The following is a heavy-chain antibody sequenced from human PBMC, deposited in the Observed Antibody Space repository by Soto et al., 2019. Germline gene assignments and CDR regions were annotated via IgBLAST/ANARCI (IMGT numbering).Heavy chain of an antibody. CDR3: ARMVSIAAAGTRWFDP. D-gene: IGHD6-13*01. Sequence: GTLSLTCTVSGGSISSYYWSWIRQPPGKGLEWIGYIYYSGSTNYNPSLKSRVTISVDTSKNQFSLKLSSVTAADTAVYYCARMVSIAAAGTRWFDPWGQGTLVTV. CDR2: IYYSGST. CDR1: GGSISSYY. J-gene: IGHJ5*02. V-gene: IGHV4-59*01.